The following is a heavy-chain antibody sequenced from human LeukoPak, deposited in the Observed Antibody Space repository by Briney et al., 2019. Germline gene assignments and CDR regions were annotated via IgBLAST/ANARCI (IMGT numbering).Heavy chain of an antibody. J-gene: IGHJ3*02. CDR3: ARQSYYDSSGPTPGGDI. V-gene: IGHV3-48*03. Sequence: GGSLRLSCAASGFTFSNYEMNWVRQAPGKGLEWVSYISSSGSTIYYADSVKGRFTISRDNAKNSLYLQMNSLRAEDTAVYYCARQSYYDSSGPTPGGDIWGQGTMVTVSS. D-gene: IGHD3-22*01. CDR1: GFTFSNYE. CDR2: ISSSGSTI.